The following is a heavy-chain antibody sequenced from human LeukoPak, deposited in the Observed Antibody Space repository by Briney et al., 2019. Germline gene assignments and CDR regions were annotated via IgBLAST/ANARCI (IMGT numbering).Heavy chain of an antibody. J-gene: IGHJ4*02. Sequence: GGSPRLSCAASGFTFSSYSMNWVRQAPGKGLEWVSSISSSSSYIYYADSVKGRFTISRDNAKNSLYLQMNSLRAEDTAVYYCARGDTGYSSSWFPSGYYWGQGTLVTVSS. D-gene: IGHD6-13*01. CDR2: ISSSSSYI. V-gene: IGHV3-21*01. CDR3: ARGDTGYSSSWFPSGYY. CDR1: GFTFSSYS.